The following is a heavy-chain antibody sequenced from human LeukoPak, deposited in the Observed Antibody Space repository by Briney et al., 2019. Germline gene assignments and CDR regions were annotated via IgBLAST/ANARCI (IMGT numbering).Heavy chain of an antibody. CDR3: ARDPERDPQRYYYMDV. Sequence: GGSLRLSCAASGFTFSSYSMNWVRQAPGKELEWVSSISSSSSYIYYADSVKGRFTISRDNAKNSLYLQMNSLRAEDTAVYYCARDPERDPQRYYYMDVWGKGTTVTVSS. V-gene: IGHV3-21*01. CDR2: ISSSSSYI. CDR1: GFTFSSYS. D-gene: IGHD6-25*01. J-gene: IGHJ6*03.